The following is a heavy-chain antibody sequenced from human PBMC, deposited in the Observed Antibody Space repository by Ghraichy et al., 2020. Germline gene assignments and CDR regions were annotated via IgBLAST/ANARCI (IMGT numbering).Heavy chain of an antibody. CDR3: AKEGGSGYWSKYFDL. CDR1: GFTFSSYA. D-gene: IGHD3-22*01. V-gene: IGHV3-23*01. Sequence: GESLNISCAASGFTFSSYAMSWVRQAPGKGLEWVSAISGSGGSTYYADSVKGRFTISRDNSKNTLYLQMNSLRAEDTAVYYCAKEGGSGYWSKYFDLWGRGTLVTVSS. J-gene: IGHJ2*01. CDR2: ISGSGGST.